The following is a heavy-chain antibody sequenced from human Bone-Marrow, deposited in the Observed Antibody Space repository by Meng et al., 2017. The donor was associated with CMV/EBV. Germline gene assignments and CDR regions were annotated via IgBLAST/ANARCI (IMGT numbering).Heavy chain of an antibody. CDR1: GGSISSYY. Sequence: SETLSLTCTVSGGSISSYYWSWIRQPPGKGLEWIGYIYYSGSTNYNPSLKSRVTISVDTSKNQFSLKLSSVTAADTAVYYCARMTTVKGGDYFDYWGQGTLVTGSS. CDR3: ARMTTVKGGDYFDY. J-gene: IGHJ4*02. CDR2: IYYSGST. D-gene: IGHD4-11*01. V-gene: IGHV4-59*01.